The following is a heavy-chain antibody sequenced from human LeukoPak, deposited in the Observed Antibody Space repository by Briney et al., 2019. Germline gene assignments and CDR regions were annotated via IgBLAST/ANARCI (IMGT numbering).Heavy chain of an antibody. V-gene: IGHV3-30*02. CDR1: GFTFSGCG. D-gene: IGHD5-18*01. J-gene: IGHJ4*02. Sequence: GGSLRLSCAASGFTFSGCGMHWVRQAPGKGLEWVAFIWYDGRDKYYADSVKGQFTVSRDNSKNTLYLQMNSLRAEDTAVYYCAKDPYSYGSYFDYWGQGTLVTVSS. CDR2: IWYDGRDK. CDR3: AKDPYSYGSYFDY.